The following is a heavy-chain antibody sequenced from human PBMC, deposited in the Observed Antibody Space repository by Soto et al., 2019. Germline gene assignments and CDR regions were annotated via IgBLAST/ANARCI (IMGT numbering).Heavy chain of an antibody. CDR3: AKGLGDYYYMDV. J-gene: IGHJ6*03. V-gene: IGHV3-23*01. Sequence: EVQLLESGGGLVQPGGSLRLSCAASGFTFSSYTMSCVRQAPGKGLEWVSAISDSGGSTYYADSVKGRFTIARDNSKHALFLQVNSLRAEDTAVYYCAKGLGDYYYMDVWGKGTTVTVSS. CDR2: ISDSGGST. CDR1: GFTFSSYT.